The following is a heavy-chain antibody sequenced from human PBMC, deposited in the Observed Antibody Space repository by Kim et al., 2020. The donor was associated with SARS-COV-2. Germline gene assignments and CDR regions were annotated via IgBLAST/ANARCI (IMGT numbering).Heavy chain of an antibody. Sequence: GGSLRLSCAASGFAFSSYGVHWVRQAPGKGLEWVAFILSDGSGQYYADSVKGRFTISKDNSKNTLFLQMNSLRAEDTAVYYCARDRRVSFFDYWGQGTLVTVFS. V-gene: IGHV3-33*01. J-gene: IGHJ4*02. CDR1: GFAFSSYG. CDR3: ARDRRVSFFDY. D-gene: IGHD2-8*01. CDR2: ILSDGSGQ.